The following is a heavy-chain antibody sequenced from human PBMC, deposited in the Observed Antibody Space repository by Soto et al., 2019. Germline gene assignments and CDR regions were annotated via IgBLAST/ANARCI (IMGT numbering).Heavy chain of an antibody. CDR1: GGSISSGGYY. V-gene: IGHV4-31*03. D-gene: IGHD3-22*01. CDR2: IYYSGST. J-gene: IGHJ5*02. CDR3: AITEGSSGYSVTA. Sequence: SETLSLTCTVSGGSISSGGYYWSWIRQHPGKGLEWIGYIYYSGSTYYNPSLKSRATISVDTSKNQFSLKLSSVTAADTAVYYCAITEGSSGYSVTAWGQGTLVTVSS.